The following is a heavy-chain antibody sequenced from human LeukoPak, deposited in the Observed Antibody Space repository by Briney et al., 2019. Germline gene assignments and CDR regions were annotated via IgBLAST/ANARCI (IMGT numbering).Heavy chain of an antibody. V-gene: IGHV4-61*02. J-gene: IGHJ6*03. CDR2: IYTSGST. D-gene: IGHD2-2*01. Sequence: PSETLSLACTVSGGSISSGSYYWSWIRQPAGKGLEWIGRIYTSGSTNYNPSLKSRVTISVDTSKNQFSLKLSSVTAADTAVYYCARVYIVVVPAAYYYYMDVWGKGTTVTVSS. CDR3: ARVYIVVVPAAYYYYMDV. CDR1: GGSISSGSYY.